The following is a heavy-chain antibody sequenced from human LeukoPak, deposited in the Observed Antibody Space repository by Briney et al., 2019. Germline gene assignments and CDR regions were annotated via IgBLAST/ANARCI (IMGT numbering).Heavy chain of an antibody. D-gene: IGHD3-10*01. Sequence: ASGKVSCKASGYTFTGYYMYWVRQAPGQGLEWMGWINPSSGGTDYAQKFQGRVTMTRDSSIFTAYMELSSLRSDDTAVYYGARDGSGSYYGGADYWGQGTLVTV. CDR1: GYTFTGYY. J-gene: IGHJ4*02. CDR3: ARDGSGSYYGGADY. V-gene: IGHV1-2*02. CDR2: INPSSGGT.